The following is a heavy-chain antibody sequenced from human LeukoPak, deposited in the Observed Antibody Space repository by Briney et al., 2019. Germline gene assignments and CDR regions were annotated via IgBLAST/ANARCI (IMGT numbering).Heavy chain of an antibody. J-gene: IGHJ4*02. Sequence: SVKVSCKASGGTFSSYAFSWDRQAPGQGLEWMGRIIPILATEFYAQKVQDRLTITADPSTSTAYMELSSLRSDDTAVYYCARDRRAAGGFFSPEYWGQGTQVTVSS. CDR3: ARDRRAAGGFFSPEY. CDR2: IIPILATE. D-gene: IGHD6-13*01. CDR1: GGTFSSYA. V-gene: IGHV1-69*11.